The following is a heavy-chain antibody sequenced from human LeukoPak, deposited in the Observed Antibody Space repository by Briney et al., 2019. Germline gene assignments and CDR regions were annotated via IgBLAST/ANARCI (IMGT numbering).Heavy chain of an antibody. CDR3: AKNPGMDV. V-gene: IGHV3-NL1*01. CDR1: GFTFDDYG. Sequence: PGGSLRLSCAASGFTFDDYGMSWVRQAPGQGLEWISVIYSGGRIDYADSVKGRLTISQDNAKNTLFLQMNSLRAEETAVYYCAKNPGMDVWGQGTTVTVSS. J-gene: IGHJ6*02. CDR2: IYSGGRI.